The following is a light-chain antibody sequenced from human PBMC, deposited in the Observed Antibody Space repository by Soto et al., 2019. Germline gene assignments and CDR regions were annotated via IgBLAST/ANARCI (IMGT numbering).Light chain of an antibody. CDR3: QQYVSSTRT. J-gene: IGKJ1*01. CDR1: QSVTTNN. V-gene: IGKV3-20*01. Sequence: EIVLTQSPGTLSLSPGERATLSCRASQSVTTNNLAWYQQKPGQAPRLLIYGASSRATDIPERFSGSGSGKDFTLIISRLEPEDFAVYYCQQYVSSTRTFGQGTKVDIK. CDR2: GAS.